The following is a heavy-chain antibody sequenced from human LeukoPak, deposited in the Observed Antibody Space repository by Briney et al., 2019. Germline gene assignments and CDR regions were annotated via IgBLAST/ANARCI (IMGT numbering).Heavy chain of an antibody. CDR2: ISSSSSYT. CDR1: GFTFSDYY. CDR3: ARDFPNYDILTGYSYYYYGMDV. Sequence: GGSLRLSCVASGFTFSDYYMSWIRQAPGKGLEWVSYISSSSSYTNYADSVKGRFTISRDNAKNSLYLQMNSLRAEDTAVYYCARDFPNYDILTGYSYYYYGMDVWGKGTTVTVSS. V-gene: IGHV3-11*06. J-gene: IGHJ6*04. D-gene: IGHD3-9*01.